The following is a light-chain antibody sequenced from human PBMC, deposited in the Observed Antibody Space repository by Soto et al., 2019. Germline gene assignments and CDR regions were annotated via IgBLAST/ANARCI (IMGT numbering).Light chain of an antibody. CDR1: MRDVGAYNL. Sequence: QSALTQPASVSGSAGQSITISCSGTMRDVGAYNLVSWYQQHPGTAPKLIIYEVRNRPSGISSRVSGSRSGNTASLTISGLQSEDEGDYYCSAYTARSTLVFGGGTKLTV. J-gene: IGLJ3*02. CDR2: EVR. CDR3: SAYTARSTLV. V-gene: IGLV2-14*01.